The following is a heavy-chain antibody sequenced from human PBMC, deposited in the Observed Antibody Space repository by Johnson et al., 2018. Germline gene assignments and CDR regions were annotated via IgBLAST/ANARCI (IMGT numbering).Heavy chain of an antibody. V-gene: IGHV3-30*03. J-gene: IGHJ6*02. D-gene: IGHD2-15*01. Sequence: QVQLVQSGGGLVQPGRSLRLSCAASGFTFTTYGMHWVRQAPGKGLEWVAGISYDGSNKYYADSVKGRFAISSDNSKNTLYLQMNSLRAEDTAVYYCAGFEVVAEYGLDVWGQGTTVTVSS. CDR3: AGFEVVAEYGLDV. CDR1: GFTFTTYG. CDR2: ISYDGSNK.